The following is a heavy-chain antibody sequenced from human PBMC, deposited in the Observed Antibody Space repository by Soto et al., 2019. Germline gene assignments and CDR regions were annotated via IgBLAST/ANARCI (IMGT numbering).Heavy chain of an antibody. Sequence: QVQLQESGPGLVRPSGTLSLTCAVSGDSIIGTGWWSWVRQSPGKGLDWIGEVYHSGATTYNPSLKSRVNISVDTSRNQFSLNLGSVTAADTAGYYCVRNGYSSLDVWGQGTTVTVSS. V-gene: IGHV4-4*02. CDR1: GDSIIGTGW. CDR3: VRNGYSSLDV. D-gene: IGHD3-22*01. J-gene: IGHJ6*02. CDR2: VYHSGAT.